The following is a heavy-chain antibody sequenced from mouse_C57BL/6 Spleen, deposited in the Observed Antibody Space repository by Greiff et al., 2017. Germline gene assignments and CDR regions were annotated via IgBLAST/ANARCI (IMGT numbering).Heavy chain of an antibody. CDR3: ARHPWFAY. V-gene: IGHV1-82*01. CDR2: IYPGDGDT. J-gene: IGHJ3*01. Sequence: QVQLQQSGPELVQPGASVKISCKASGYAFSSSWMNWVTQRPGKGLEWIGRIYPGDGDTNYNGKFKGKATLTADKSSSTAYMQLSSLTSEDSAVYCCARHPWFAYWGQGTLVTVSA. CDR1: GYAFSSSW.